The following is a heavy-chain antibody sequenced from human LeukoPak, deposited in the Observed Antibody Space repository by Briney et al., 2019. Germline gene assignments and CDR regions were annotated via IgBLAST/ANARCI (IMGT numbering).Heavy chain of an antibody. CDR2: IYAGDSDT. Sequence: GESLKISCKAFGYFFSNYWIGWVRQMPGKGLEWVGIIYAGDSDTRYSPSFQGQVTISVDKSITTAYLQWNSLKASDSAIYYCARHSTSHSSDAFDIWGQGTLVIVSS. CDR1: GYFFSNYW. CDR3: ARHSTSHSSDAFDI. V-gene: IGHV5-51*01. J-gene: IGHJ3*02. D-gene: IGHD6-6*01.